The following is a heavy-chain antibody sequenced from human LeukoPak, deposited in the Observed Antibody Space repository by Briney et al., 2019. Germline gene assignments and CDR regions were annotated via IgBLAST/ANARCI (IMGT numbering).Heavy chain of an antibody. Sequence: SVMVSCKASGGTFSSYAISWVRQAPGQGLEWMGGIIPIFGTANYAQKFQGRVTITTDESTSTAYMELSSLRSEDTAVYYCARDRDDSSGYDMFFDYWGQGTLVTVSS. V-gene: IGHV1-69*05. J-gene: IGHJ4*02. CDR2: IIPIFGTA. D-gene: IGHD3-22*01. CDR3: ARDRDDSSGYDMFFDY. CDR1: GGTFSSYA.